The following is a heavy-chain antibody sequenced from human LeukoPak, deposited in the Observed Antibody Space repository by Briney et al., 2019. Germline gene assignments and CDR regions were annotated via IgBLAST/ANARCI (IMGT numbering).Heavy chain of an antibody. Sequence: GGSLRLSCAASGFTFSSYAMSWVRQAPGKGLEWVSGISGSGGGTYYADSVKGRFTLSRDNSKNTQYLQMNSLRAEDTAVYYCAKDPTTYYDSSGYGRYNWFDPWGQGTLVTASS. D-gene: IGHD3-22*01. V-gene: IGHV3-23*01. CDR2: ISGSGGGT. J-gene: IGHJ5*02. CDR1: GFTFSSYA. CDR3: AKDPTTYYDSSGYGRYNWFDP.